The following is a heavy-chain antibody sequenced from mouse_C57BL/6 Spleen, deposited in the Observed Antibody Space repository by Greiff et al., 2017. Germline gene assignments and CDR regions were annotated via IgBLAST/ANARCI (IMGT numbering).Heavy chain of an antibody. CDR2: INYDGSST. D-gene: IGHD2-2*01. CDR1: GFTFSDYY. J-gene: IGHJ4*01. V-gene: IGHV5-16*01. CDR3: ARYGYLYAMDY. Sequence: EVKLVESEGGLVQPGSSMKLSCTASGFTFSDYYMAWVRQVPEKGLEWVANINYDGSSTYYLDSLKSRFIISRDNAKNILYLQMSSLKSEDTATYYCARYGYLYAMDYWGQGTSVTVAS.